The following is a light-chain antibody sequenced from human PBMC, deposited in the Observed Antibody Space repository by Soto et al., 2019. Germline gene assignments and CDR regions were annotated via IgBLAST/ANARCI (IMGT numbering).Light chain of an antibody. Sequence: DIQMTQYPSSVSASVGDTVTVSCRASQVISNYLNWYQQKPGKAPKLLISDASNLETGVPSRFSGSGSGTDFTFTISSLQPEDIATYYCQKYDHFPPLAFGRGTKVDIK. J-gene: IGKJ4*01. V-gene: IGKV1-33*01. CDR1: QVISNY. CDR3: QKYDHFPPLA. CDR2: DAS.